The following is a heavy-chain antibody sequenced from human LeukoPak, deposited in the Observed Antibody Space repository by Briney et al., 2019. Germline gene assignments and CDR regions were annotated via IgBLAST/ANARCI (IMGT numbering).Heavy chain of an antibody. CDR3: ARGDLVRHYYYMDV. V-gene: IGHV1-2*02. CDR1: GYTFTGYY. Sequence: ASVKVSCKASGYTFTGYYVHWVRQAPGQGLEWIGWINPNIGDTNYAQKFQGRVTMTRDTSISTAYMELSGLRSDDTAVYHCARGDLVRHYYYMDVWGKGTTVTVSS. CDR2: INPNIGDT. D-gene: IGHD6-6*01. J-gene: IGHJ6*03.